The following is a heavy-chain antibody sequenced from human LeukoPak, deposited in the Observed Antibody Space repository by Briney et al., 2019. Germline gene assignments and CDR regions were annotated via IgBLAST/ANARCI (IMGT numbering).Heavy chain of an antibody. J-gene: IGHJ5*02. CDR2: IYYSGST. V-gene: IGHV4-59*08. Sequence: PSETLSLTCTVSGGSISSYYWSWIRQPPGKGLEWIGYIYYSGSTNYNPSLKSRGTISVDTSKNQFSLKLSSVTAADTAVYYCARHYYDSSGSDCFDPWGQGTLVTVSS. CDR3: ARHYYDSSGSDCFDP. CDR1: GGSISSYY. D-gene: IGHD3-22*01.